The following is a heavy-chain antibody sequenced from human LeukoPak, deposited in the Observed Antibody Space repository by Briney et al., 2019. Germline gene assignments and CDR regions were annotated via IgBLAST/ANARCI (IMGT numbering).Heavy chain of an antibody. CDR1: GFTFSNYG. CDR2: INGSGGRT. CDR3: AKSGYNRFDY. J-gene: IGHJ4*02. V-gene: IGHV3-23*01. D-gene: IGHD5-24*01. Sequence: GGSLRLSCAASGFTFSNYGIAWVRQAPGKGLEWVTGINGSGGRTYYADSVKGRFTISRDNSKNTLYLQMNSLRAEDTAVYYCAKSGYNRFDYWGQGTLVTVSS.